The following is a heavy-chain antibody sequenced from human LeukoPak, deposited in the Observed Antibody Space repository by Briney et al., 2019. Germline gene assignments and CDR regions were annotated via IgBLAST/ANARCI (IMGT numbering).Heavy chain of an antibody. CDR3: ARAYQLLSYYYYYYMDV. D-gene: IGHD2-2*01. V-gene: IGHV4-4*07. CDR1: GGSISSYY. J-gene: IGHJ6*03. CDR2: IYTSGGT. Sequence: PSETLSLTCTVSGGSISSYYWSWIRQPAGKGLEWIGRIYTSGGTNYNPSLKSRVTMSVDTSKNQFSLKLSSVTAADTAVYYCARAYQLLSYYYYYYMDVWGKGTTVTVSS.